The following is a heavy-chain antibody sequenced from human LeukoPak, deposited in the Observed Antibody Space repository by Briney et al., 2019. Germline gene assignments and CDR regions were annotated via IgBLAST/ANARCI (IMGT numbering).Heavy chain of an antibody. CDR2: INPNSGGT. CDR3: ARDWGDYYGSGSYDPVHDAFDI. V-gene: IGHV1-2*02. J-gene: IGHJ3*02. Sequence: ASVKVSCKASGYTFTGYYMHWVRQAPGQGLEWMGWINPNSGGTSYAQKFQGRVTMTRDTSISTAYMELSRLRSDDTAVYYCARDWGDYYGSGSYDPVHDAFDIWGQGTMVTVSS. CDR1: GYTFTGYY. D-gene: IGHD3-10*01.